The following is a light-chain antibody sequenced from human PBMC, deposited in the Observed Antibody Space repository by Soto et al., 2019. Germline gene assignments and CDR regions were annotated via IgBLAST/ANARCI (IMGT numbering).Light chain of an antibody. V-gene: IGLV2-14*01. CDR3: SSHTISTTLV. Sequence: QSVLTQPASVSGSPGQSSTISCTGTSRDVGGYNYVSWFQQHTCKAPKLMIYDVSTRTSGVSNRFSGSKSGNTASLTISGLQAEDEADYYCSSHTISTTLVFGGGTKLTVL. CDR1: SRDVGGYNY. CDR2: DVS. J-gene: IGLJ2*01.